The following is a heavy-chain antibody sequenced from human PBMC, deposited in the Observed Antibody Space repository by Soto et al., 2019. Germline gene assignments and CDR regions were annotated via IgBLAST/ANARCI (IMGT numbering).Heavy chain of an antibody. Sequence: QVQLEQSGAEMKKPGSSMKVSCKASGGTLSDHGVAWLRQAPGQGLEWMGGTIPVFNTAKYAQKFQGRVTVNAYKFTNIAYMELSSLRSEDTAFYFCARGVYGSGNYYTGPSAFDIWGQGTMVIVSS. CDR2: TIPVFNTA. V-gene: IGHV1-69*06. CDR3: ARGVYGSGNYYTGPSAFDI. J-gene: IGHJ3*02. D-gene: IGHD3-10*01. CDR1: GGTLSDHG.